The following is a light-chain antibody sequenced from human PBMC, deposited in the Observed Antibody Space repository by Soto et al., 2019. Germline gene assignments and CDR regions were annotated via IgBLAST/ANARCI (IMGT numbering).Light chain of an antibody. Sequence: EIVLMQSPGTLSLSPGEGATLSCRASQSVNNNYLAWYQQKPGQAPTVLIFDTSRRATCVPDRFSGSGSGTDFTLRISRVEPDVFVVYYCHQYSTLPHTFGQETKLEVK. V-gene: IGKV3-20*01. CDR3: HQYSTLPHT. J-gene: IGKJ2*01. CDR1: QSVNNNY. CDR2: DTS.